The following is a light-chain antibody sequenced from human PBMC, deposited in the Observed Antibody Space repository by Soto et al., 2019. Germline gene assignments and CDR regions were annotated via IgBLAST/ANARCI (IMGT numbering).Light chain of an antibody. CDR1: QSIGSW. J-gene: IGKJ2*02. V-gene: IGKV1-5*01. CDR3: QQYKSYSPCT. Sequence: EIQMTQSPSTLSSSLGDRATITCRASQSIGSWLAWYQQKPGEAPNLLIYDASTLTSGVPSRFSGSGSGTEFTLTISSLQPDDFATYYCQQYKSYSPCTFGQGTKLEIK. CDR2: DAS.